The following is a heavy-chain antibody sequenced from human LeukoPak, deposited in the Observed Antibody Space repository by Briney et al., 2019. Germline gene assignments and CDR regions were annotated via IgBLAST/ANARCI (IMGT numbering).Heavy chain of an antibody. D-gene: IGHD1-20*01. V-gene: IGHV1-18*01. Sequence: ASVKVSCKASGYTFTSYGISWVRQAPGQGLEWMGWIGAYNGNTNYAQKLQGRVTMTTDTSTSTAYMELRSLRSDDTAVYYCARTINWNDAIDHSDYWGQGTLVTVSS. CDR2: IGAYNGNT. CDR3: ARTINWNDAIDHSDY. CDR1: GYTFTSYG. J-gene: IGHJ4*02.